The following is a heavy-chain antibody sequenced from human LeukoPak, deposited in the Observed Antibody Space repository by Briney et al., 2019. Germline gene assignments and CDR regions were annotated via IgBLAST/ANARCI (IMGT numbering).Heavy chain of an antibody. CDR2: IDDSGSA. V-gene: IGHV4-59*08. D-gene: IGHD1-26*01. J-gene: IGHJ4*02. Sequence: SETLSLTCTVSGGSISTYDCAWIRQSPGKGLEWVGYIDDSGSAYYNPSLKSRVTISVDTSRKQFSLKLNSVTAADTAVYYCASGPWELDYWGQGTLVTVSS. CDR1: GGSISTYD. CDR3: ASGPWELDY.